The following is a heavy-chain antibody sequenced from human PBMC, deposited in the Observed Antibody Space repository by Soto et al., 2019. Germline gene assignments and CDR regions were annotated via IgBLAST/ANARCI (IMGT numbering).Heavy chain of an antibody. J-gene: IGHJ6*02. V-gene: IGHV4-30-2*01. Sequence: SETLSLTCATSDGSISSGGYSCSWIRQPPGKGLEWIGYIYHSGSTYYNPSLKSRVTISVDRSKNQFSLKLSSVTAADTAVYYCARGPFGVVIIDGMDVWGQGTTVTVSS. CDR1: DGSISSGGYS. CDR2: IYHSGST. CDR3: ARGPFGVVIIDGMDV. D-gene: IGHD3-3*01.